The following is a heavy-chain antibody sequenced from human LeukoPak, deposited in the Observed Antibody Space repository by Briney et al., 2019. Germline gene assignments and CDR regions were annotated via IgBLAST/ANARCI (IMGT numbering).Heavy chain of an antibody. V-gene: IGHV3-48*01. Sequence: GGSLRLSCAASGFTFSNYSLNWVRQAPGKGLEWVSYISSSSSTIYYADSVKGRFTISRDNAKNSLYLQMNSLRAEDTAVYYCARGVVVVAAAVDYWGQGTLVTVSS. CDR2: ISSSSSTI. CDR3: ARGVVVVAAAVDY. D-gene: IGHD2-2*01. CDR1: GFTFSNYS. J-gene: IGHJ4*02.